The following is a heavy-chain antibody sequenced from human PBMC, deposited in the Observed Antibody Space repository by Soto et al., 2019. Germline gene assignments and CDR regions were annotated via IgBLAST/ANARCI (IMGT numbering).Heavy chain of an antibody. D-gene: IGHD5-12*01. Sequence: GGSLRLSCAASGFTFSSYWMHWVRQAPGKGLLWVSRINSDGSSTTYADSVKGRFTISRDNAKNTLYLQMNSLRAEDTAVYYCTRNGYTGYDYYYWGQGTLVTVSS. CDR2: INSDGSST. CDR3: TRNGYTGYDYYY. J-gene: IGHJ4*02. V-gene: IGHV3-74*01. CDR1: GFTFSSYW.